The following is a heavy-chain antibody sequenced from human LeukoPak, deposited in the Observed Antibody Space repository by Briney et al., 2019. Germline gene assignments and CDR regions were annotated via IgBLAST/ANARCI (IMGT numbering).Heavy chain of an antibody. CDR1: GGSVRSYW. CDR2: IYSTGST. Sequence: PSETLSLTCDVSGGSVRSYWWGWVRQPAGTGLEWLGRIYSTGSTRFNPSLKSRLTLSIDTSTNQFSLKLTSVTAADTAVYFCARQGYTVSYYFLDYWSQGTLVTVSS. CDR3: ARQGYTVSYYFLDY. D-gene: IGHD1-26*01. V-gene: IGHV4-4*07. J-gene: IGHJ4*02.